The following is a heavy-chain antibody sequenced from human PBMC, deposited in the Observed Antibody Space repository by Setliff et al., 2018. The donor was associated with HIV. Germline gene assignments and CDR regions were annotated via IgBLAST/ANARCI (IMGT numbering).Heavy chain of an antibody. J-gene: IGHJ4*02. CDR2: LSYSGST. CDR3: ARDRVEYENSGYYNDYVDS. D-gene: IGHD3-22*01. Sequence: SETLSLTCTVSGGSISGYYWTWIRQPPGKGLEWIGYLSYSGSTNYNPSLKSRVTISIDTSKKQFSLKLSSVTAADTAVYYCARDRVEYENSGYYNDYVDSWGQGTLVTVSS. V-gene: IGHV4-59*01. CDR1: GGSISGYY.